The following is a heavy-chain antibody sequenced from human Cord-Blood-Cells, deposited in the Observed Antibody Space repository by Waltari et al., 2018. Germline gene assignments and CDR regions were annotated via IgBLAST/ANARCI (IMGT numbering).Heavy chain of an antibody. CDR2: ISAYNGNT. Sequence: QVQLVQSGAEVKKPGASVKVSCKASGYTFTSHGIRWVRQAPRQGLEWMGWISAYNGNTNYAQKLQGRVTMTTDTSTSTAYMELRSLRSDDTAVYYCAVRGRDRGNSGYDFDYWGQGTLVTVSS. CDR3: AVRGRDRGNSGYDFDY. V-gene: IGHV1-18*04. CDR1: GYTFTSHG. J-gene: IGHJ4*02. D-gene: IGHD5-12*01.